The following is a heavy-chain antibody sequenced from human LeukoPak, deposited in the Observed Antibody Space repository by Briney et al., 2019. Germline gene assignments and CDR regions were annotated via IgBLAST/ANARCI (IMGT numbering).Heavy chain of an antibody. D-gene: IGHD6-6*01. CDR2: IYYSGST. CDR3: AREGVEYSRSFGY. CDR1: GGSISSGDHY. Sequence: SQTLSLTCTVSGGSISSGDHYWSWIRQPPGKGLEWIGYIYYSGSTYYNPSLKSRVTISVDTSKNQFSLRLSSVTAADTAVYYCAREGVEYSRSFGYWGQGTLVTVSS. V-gene: IGHV4-30-4*08. J-gene: IGHJ4*02.